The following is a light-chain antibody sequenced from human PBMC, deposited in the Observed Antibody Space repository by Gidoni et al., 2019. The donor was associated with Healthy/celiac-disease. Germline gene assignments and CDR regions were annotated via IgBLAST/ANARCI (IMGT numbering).Light chain of an antibody. V-gene: IGLV3-21*04. Sequence: SYVLTQPPSVSVAPGKTARITFGGNNIGSKSVHWYQQKPGQAPVLVIYYDSDRPSGIPERFSGSNSGNTATLTISRVEAGDEADYYCQVWDSSSDHWVFGGGTKLT. CDR3: QVWDSSSDHWV. J-gene: IGLJ3*02. CDR1: NIGSKS. CDR2: YDS.